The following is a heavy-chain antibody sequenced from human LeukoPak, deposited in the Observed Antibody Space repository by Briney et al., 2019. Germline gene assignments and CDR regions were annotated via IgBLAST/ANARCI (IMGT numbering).Heavy chain of an antibody. J-gene: IGHJ4*02. Sequence: ASVKLSCKASGYTFTDYYIHWLRQAPGQGLEWMGWINPNSGGTDFAQKFQGRVTVTRDTSISTAYMELSRLTSDDTAVYYCARVLYSDILTGDTHYFDYWGQGTLVTVSS. CDR3: ARVLYSDILTGDTHYFDY. D-gene: IGHD3-9*01. CDR2: INPNSGGT. CDR1: GYTFTDYY. V-gene: IGHV1-2*02.